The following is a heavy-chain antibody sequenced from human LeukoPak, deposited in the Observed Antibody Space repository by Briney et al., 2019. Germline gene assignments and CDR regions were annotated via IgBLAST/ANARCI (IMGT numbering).Heavy chain of an antibody. V-gene: IGHV3-33*08. D-gene: IGHD6-13*01. CDR1: GFTFSDYY. CDR3: AREYRNTWYGYFDY. CDR2: IWYDGSNK. Sequence: PGGSQRLSCAASGFTFSDYYMSWVRQAPGKGLEWVAVIWYDGSNKYYADSVKGRFTISRDNSKNTLYLQMNSLRAEDTAVYYCAREYRNTWYGYFDYWGQGTLVTVSS. J-gene: IGHJ4*02.